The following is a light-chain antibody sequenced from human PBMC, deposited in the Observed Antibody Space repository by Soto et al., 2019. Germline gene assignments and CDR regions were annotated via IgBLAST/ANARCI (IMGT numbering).Light chain of an antibody. Sequence: EIVLTQSPGTLSLSPGERATLSCRASQSVSNNYLAWYQQKPGQAPRLLIYGALTRAAGIPARFSGSGSGTEFSLTISGLQSEDFAVYYCQQYHNWPPWTFGQGTKVDIK. V-gene: IGKV3-15*01. CDR1: QSVSNN. CDR3: QQYHNWPPWT. CDR2: GAL. J-gene: IGKJ1*01.